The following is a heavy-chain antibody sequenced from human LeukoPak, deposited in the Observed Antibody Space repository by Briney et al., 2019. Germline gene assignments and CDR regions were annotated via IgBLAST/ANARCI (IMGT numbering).Heavy chain of an antibody. V-gene: IGHV3-53*01. D-gene: IGHD1-26*01. CDR3: ARGPGMKAFDY. CDR1: GFTVSSNY. J-gene: IGHJ4*02. CDR2: IYSGSST. Sequence: GGSLRLSCAASGFTVSSNYMSWVRQAPGKGLEWVSVIYSGSSTYYGDSVKGRFTISRDNSKNTLYLQMNSLRAEDTAVYYCARGPGMKAFDYWGQGTLVTVSS.